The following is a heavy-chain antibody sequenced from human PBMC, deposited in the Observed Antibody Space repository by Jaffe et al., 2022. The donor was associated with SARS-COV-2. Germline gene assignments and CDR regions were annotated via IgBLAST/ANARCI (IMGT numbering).Heavy chain of an antibody. CDR2: TYYRSKWYN. CDR1: GDSVSSNSAA. Sequence: QVQLQQSGPGLVKPSQTLSLTCAISGDSVSSNSAAWNWIRQSPSRGLEWLGRTYYRSKWYNDYAVSVKSRITINPDTSKNQFSLQLNSVTPEDTAVYYCAKSQEYSSGWSIPYFDYWGQGTLVTVSS. J-gene: IGHJ4*02. V-gene: IGHV6-1*01. CDR3: AKSQEYSSGWSIPYFDY. D-gene: IGHD6-19*01.